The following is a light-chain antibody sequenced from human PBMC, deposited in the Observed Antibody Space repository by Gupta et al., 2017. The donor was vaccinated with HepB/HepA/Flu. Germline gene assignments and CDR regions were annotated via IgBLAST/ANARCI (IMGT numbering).Light chain of an antibody. CDR1: QSVSSY. Sequence: VLRSSPDTLSLSPGERATLSCRASQSVSSYLAWYQQKPGQAPRLLIYDASNRATGIPARFSGSGSETDFTLTISSLEPEDFAVYYCQQRSNWPLTFGGGTKVEIK. V-gene: IGKV3-11*01. CDR2: DAS. J-gene: IGKJ4*01. CDR3: QQRSNWPLT.